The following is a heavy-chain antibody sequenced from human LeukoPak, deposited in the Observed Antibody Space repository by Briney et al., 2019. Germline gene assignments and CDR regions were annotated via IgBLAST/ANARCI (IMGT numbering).Heavy chain of an antibody. CDR1: GGSFSGYY. Sequence: SETLSLTCAVYGGSFSGYYWSWIRQPPGKGLEWIGEINHSGSTNYNPSLKSRVTISVDTSKNQFSLKLSSVTAADTAVYYCARRVSGWYRGGYYFDYWGQGTLVTVSS. CDR2: INHSGST. J-gene: IGHJ4*02. V-gene: IGHV4-34*01. D-gene: IGHD6-19*01. CDR3: ARRVSGWYRGGYYFDY.